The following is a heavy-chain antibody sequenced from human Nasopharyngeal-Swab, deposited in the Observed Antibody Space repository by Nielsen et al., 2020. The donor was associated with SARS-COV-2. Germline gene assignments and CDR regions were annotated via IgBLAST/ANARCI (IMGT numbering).Heavy chain of an antibody. CDR3: VKAWRYIYPSYMDA. J-gene: IGHJ6*03. Sequence: GESLKISCSASGFTFTSYAMNWVRQAPGKGLEFVSAIDNNGGATYYADSVKGRFTISRDNSKSTLYLQLSSRRGDDTAVYYCVKAWRYIYPSYMDAWGKGTTIIVSS. D-gene: IGHD3-3*01. CDR1: GFTFTSYA. V-gene: IGHV3-64D*06. CDR2: IDNNGGAT.